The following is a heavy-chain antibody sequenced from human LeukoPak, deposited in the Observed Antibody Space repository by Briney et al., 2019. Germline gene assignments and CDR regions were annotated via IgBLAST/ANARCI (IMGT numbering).Heavy chain of an antibody. CDR3: ARGFRGDNFDY. Sequence: SETLSLTCTVSGGSISSSSYYWGWIRQPPGKGLEWIGSIYYSGSTYYNPSLKSRVTISVDTSKNQFSLKLSSVTAADTAVYFCARGFRGDNFDYWGQGTLVTVSS. CDR2: IYYSGST. J-gene: IGHJ4*02. D-gene: IGHD7-27*01. V-gene: IGHV4-39*07. CDR1: GGSISSSSYY.